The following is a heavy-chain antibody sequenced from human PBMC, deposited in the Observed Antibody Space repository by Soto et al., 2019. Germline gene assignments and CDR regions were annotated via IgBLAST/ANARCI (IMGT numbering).Heavy chain of an antibody. D-gene: IGHD5-18*01. Sequence: ASVKVSCKASGGTFSSYGISWVRQAPGQGLEWMGGIIPIFGTANYAQKFQGRVTITADESTSTAYLELSSLRSEDTAVYYCARNLDSYGPPFDYWGQGTLVTVSS. J-gene: IGHJ4*02. V-gene: IGHV1-69*13. CDR2: IIPIFGTA. CDR1: GGTFSSYG. CDR3: ARNLDSYGPPFDY.